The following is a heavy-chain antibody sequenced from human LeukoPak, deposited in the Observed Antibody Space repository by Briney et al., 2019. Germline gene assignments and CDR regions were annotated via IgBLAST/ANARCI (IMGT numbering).Heavy chain of an antibody. V-gene: IGHV3-33*01. J-gene: IGHJ3*02. CDR1: GFMFSDYG. CDR3: ARYNGNFFAFDI. CDR2: IWYDGSRE. Sequence: GGSLRLSCAASGFMFSDYGMHCFRQAPGKGLEWVAAIWYDGSRESYEDSVKGRFTISRDNSRNILYLQMSSLRPEDTAVYYCARYNGNFFAFDIWGQGTMVTVSS. D-gene: IGHD1-1*01.